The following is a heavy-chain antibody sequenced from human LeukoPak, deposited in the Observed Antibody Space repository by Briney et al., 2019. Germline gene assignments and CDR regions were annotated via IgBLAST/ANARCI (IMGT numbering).Heavy chain of an antibody. CDR1: GGSISNDYYY. CDR3: ARGDGVDNWNRLDY. V-gene: IGHV4-30-2*01. J-gene: IGHJ4*02. CDR2: IYHSGTT. Sequence: SETLSLTCTVSGGSISNDYYYWSWIRQPPGKGLEWIGNIYHSGTTYSNPSLKSRVTILVDRSKNQFSLKLSSVTAADTAVYCCARGDGVDNWNRLDYWGQGTLVTVSS. D-gene: IGHD1-20*01.